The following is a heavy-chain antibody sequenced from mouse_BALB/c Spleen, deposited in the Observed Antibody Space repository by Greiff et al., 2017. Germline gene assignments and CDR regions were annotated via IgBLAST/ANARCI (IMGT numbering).Heavy chain of an antibody. Sequence: LVKTGASVKISCKASGYSFTGYYMHWVKQSHGKSLEWTGYISCYNGATSYNQKFKGKATFTVDTSSSTAYMQFNSLTSEDSAVYYCAREETMITPGRFAYWGQGTLVTVSA. CDR3: AREETMITPGRFAY. J-gene: IGHJ3*01. V-gene: IGHV1S34*01. CDR2: ISCYNGAT. CDR1: GYSFTGYY. D-gene: IGHD2-4*01.